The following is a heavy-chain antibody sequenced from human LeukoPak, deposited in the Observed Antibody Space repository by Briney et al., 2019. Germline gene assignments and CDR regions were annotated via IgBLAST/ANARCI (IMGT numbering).Heavy chain of an antibody. Sequence: KSSETLSLTCTVSGYSISSGYYWGWIRQPPGKGLEWIGSIYHSGSTYYNPSLKSRVTISVDTSKNQFSLKLSSVTAADTAVYFCARDVAQANYDSSGYPFDYWGQGTLVTVSS. CDR2: IYHSGST. D-gene: IGHD3-22*01. CDR3: ARDVAQANYDSSGYPFDY. J-gene: IGHJ4*02. CDR1: GYSISSGYY. V-gene: IGHV4-38-2*02.